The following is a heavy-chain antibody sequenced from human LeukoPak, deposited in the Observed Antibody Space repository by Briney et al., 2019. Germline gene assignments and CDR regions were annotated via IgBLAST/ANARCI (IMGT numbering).Heavy chain of an antibody. CDR3: ARPYNWNDYYGMDV. J-gene: IGHJ6*02. CDR2: ISYDGSNK. V-gene: IGHV3-30-3*01. CDR1: GFTFSSYA. Sequence: QPGRSLRLSRAASGFTFSSYAMHWVRQAPGKGLEWVAVISYDGSNKYYADSVKGRFTISRDNSKNTLYLQMNSLRAEDTAVYYCARPYNWNDYYGMDVWGQGTTVTVSS. D-gene: IGHD1-1*01.